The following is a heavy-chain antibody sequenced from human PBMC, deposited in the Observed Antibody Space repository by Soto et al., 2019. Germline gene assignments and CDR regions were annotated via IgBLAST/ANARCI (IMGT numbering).Heavy chain of an antibody. CDR1: GGSISSGGYS. J-gene: IGHJ5*02. CDR2: IYHSGST. Sequence: KPSETLSLTCAVSGGSISSGGYSWSWIRQPPGKGLEWIGYIYHSGSTYYNPSLKSRVTISVDRSKNQFSLRLSSVTAADTAVYYCARVPGVLDYSNYGVWFDPWGQGTLVTVSS. V-gene: IGHV4-30-2*01. CDR3: ARVPGVLDYSNYGVWFDP. D-gene: IGHD4-4*01.